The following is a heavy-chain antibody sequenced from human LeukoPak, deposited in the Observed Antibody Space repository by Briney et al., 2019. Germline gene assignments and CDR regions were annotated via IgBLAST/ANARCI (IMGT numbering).Heavy chain of an antibody. CDR3: AKDLYDILTGGILSHYYYYYGMDV. V-gene: IGHV3-30*18. CDR2: ISYDGSDK. Sequence: GGSLRLSCAASGFTFSHSSMHWVRQAPGKGLEWVAVISYDGSDKKYADSVKGRFTISRDNYMNTLFLQMNSLRAEDTDVYYCAKDLYDILTGGILSHYYYYYGMDVWGQGTTVTVSS. J-gene: IGHJ6*02. CDR1: GFTFSHSS. D-gene: IGHD3-9*01.